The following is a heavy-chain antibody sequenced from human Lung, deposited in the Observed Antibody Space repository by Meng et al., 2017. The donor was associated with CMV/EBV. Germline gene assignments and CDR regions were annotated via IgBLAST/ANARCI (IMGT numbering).Heavy chain of an antibody. J-gene: IGHJ6*02. CDR2: ISSSSSFI. CDR3: ARESSGSFVLDV. V-gene: IGHV3-21*01. CDR1: GFTFSVYS. D-gene: IGHD3-22*01. Sequence: GEXXTISCAASGFTFSVYSMIWVRQAPGKGLEWVSTISSSSSFISYVDSVKGRFTISRDNAENSLYLHMNGLRAEDTAVYFCARESSGSFVLDVWGQGTTVTVSS.